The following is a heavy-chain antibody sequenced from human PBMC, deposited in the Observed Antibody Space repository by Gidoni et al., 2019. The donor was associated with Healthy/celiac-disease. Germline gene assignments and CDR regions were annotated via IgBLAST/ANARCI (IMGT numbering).Heavy chain of an antibody. J-gene: IGHJ4*02. D-gene: IGHD4-17*01. CDR1: GFPFSNAW. Sequence: EVQLVESGGGLVKPGGSIRLSCAASGFPFSNAWMSWVRQAQGKGLEWFGRIKSKTDGGTTDYAAPVKGRFTISRDDSKNTLYLQMNSLKTEDTAVYYCTTNLGTKSMTTVTTTGYWGQGTLVTVSS. CDR2: IKSKTDGGTT. V-gene: IGHV3-15*01. CDR3: TTNLGTKSMTTVTTTGY.